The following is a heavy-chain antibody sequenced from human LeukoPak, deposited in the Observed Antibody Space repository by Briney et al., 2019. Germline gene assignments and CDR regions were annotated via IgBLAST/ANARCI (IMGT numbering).Heavy chain of an antibody. Sequence: PVKVSCKASGYTFTSYGISWVRQAPGQGLEWMGRIIPIFGTANYAQKFQGRVTITTDVSTSTAYMELSSLRSEDTAVYYCARATVSGGYMSESDYWGQGTLVTVSS. CDR3: ARATVSGGYMSESDY. CDR2: IIPIFGTA. V-gene: IGHV1-69*05. D-gene: IGHD5-12*01. CDR1: GYTFTSYG. J-gene: IGHJ4*02.